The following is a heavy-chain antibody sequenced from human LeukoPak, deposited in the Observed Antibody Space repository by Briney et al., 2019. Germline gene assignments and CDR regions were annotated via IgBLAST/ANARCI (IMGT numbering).Heavy chain of an antibody. D-gene: IGHD3-3*01. CDR2: IIPILGIA. J-gene: IGHJ6*02. Sequence: SVKVSCKASGGTFSSYAISWVRQAPGQGLEWMGRIIPILGIANYAQKFQGRVTITADKSTSTAYMELSSLRSEDTAAYYCARGPSGDFWSGYYPYYYYYGMDVWGQGTTVTVSS. CDR3: ARGPSGDFWSGYYPYYYYYGMDV. V-gene: IGHV1-69*04. CDR1: GGTFSSYA.